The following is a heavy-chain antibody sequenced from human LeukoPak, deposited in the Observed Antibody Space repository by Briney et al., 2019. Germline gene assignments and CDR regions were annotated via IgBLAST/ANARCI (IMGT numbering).Heavy chain of an antibody. J-gene: IGHJ6*02. Sequence: SQTLSLTCAISGDSVSSNSAAWNWIRQSPSRGLEWLGRTYYRSKWYNDYAVSVKSRITINPDTSKNQFSLQLYSVTPEDTAVYYCARSQYDILTGYYYYGMDVWGQGTTVTVSS. D-gene: IGHD3-9*01. CDR3: ARSQYDILTGYYYYGMDV. CDR1: GDSVSSNSAA. V-gene: IGHV6-1*01. CDR2: TYYRSKWYN.